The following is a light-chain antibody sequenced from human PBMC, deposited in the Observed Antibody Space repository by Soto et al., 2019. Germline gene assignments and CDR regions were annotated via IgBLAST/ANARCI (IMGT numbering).Light chain of an antibody. CDR1: QSMSNY. CDR3: QQNYITPYT. Sequence: DMQMTQSPSSLSASVGDRVTITCRASQSMSNYLNWYQQKPGKAPTLLIYDASNLESGVPSRFRGSGPGTDFTLTISSLQPEDFATYYCQQNYITPYTFGQGTKLEIK. CDR2: DAS. V-gene: IGKV1-39*01. J-gene: IGKJ2*01.